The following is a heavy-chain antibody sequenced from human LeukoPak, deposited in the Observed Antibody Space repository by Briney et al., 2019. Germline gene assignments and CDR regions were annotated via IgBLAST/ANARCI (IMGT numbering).Heavy chain of an antibody. CDR1: GFTFSSFW. D-gene: IGHD3-16*01. CDR3: ARVRMGDDFNPFDY. CDR2: INGDGSET. V-gene: IGHV3-74*01. Sequence: GGSLRLSCAASGFTFSSFWIYWVRHAPGKGLVWVSRINGDGSETIYADSVKGRFTISRDNAKNTVYLQMNSLRAEDTAVYYCARVRMGDDFNPFDYWGQGTLVTVSS. J-gene: IGHJ4*02.